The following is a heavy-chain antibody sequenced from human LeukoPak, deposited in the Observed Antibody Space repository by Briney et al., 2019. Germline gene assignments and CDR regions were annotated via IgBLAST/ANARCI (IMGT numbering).Heavy chain of an antibody. J-gene: IGHJ4*02. CDR2: ISWVGDTS. CDR1: GFTFDDYA. D-gene: IGHD4-17*01. V-gene: IGHV3-43D*03. CDR3: AKDRQYGDYGGGDFFDS. Sequence: GGSLRLSCAASGFTFDDYAMHWIRQAPGKGLQWISSISWVGDTSSYADSVKGRFTVSRDNTKGSLYLQMHSLRSEDTALYYCAKDRQYGDYGGGDFFDSWGQGTPVTVSS.